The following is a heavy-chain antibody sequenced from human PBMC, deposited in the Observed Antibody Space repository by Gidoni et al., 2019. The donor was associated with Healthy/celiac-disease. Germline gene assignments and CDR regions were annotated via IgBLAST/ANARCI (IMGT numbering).Heavy chain of an antibody. V-gene: IGHV3-21*01. CDR1: GFTFSSYS. CDR2: ISSRSSYI. D-gene: IGHD3-3*01. CDR3: ARAPDRGYDFWSGYYGGPVDY. Sequence: EVQLVESGGGLVKPGGSLRLSGAASGFTFSSYSMNWIRQAPGKGLEWVSSISSRSSYINYADSVKGRFTISRDNAKNALYLQMNSLRAEDTAVYYCARAPDRGYDFWSGYYGGPVDYWGQGTLVTVSS. J-gene: IGHJ4*02.